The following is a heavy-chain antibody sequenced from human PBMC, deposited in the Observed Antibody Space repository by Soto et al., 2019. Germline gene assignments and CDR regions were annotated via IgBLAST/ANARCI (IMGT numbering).Heavy chain of an antibody. CDR2: ITDSGTGT. CDR3: AKGLINGRWYAED. J-gene: IGHJ4*02. Sequence: EVHLLESGRGLVHPGESLRLSCGASGFTFSSCVMTWVRQAPGKGLEWVSCITDSGTGTYYADSVKGRFTISRDNSKNTMYLQINNLRAEDTGVYYCAKGLINGRWYAEDWGQGTLVTVSS. CDR1: GFTFSSCV. V-gene: IGHV3-23*01. D-gene: IGHD6-13*01.